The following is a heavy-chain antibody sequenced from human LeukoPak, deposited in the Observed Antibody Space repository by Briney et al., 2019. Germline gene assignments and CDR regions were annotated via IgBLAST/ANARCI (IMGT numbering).Heavy chain of an antibody. CDR1: GFTFGDYA. CDR2: IRSKAYGGTT. Sequence: GGSLRLSCTASGFTFGDYAMSWVRQAPGKGLEWVGFIRSKAYGGTTEYAASVKGRFTISRDDSKSIAYLQMNSLRAEDTAVYYCAKVSNGWGWATLHDYFDYWGQGTLVTVSS. V-gene: IGHV3-49*04. D-gene: IGHD2-15*01. CDR3: AKVSNGWGWATLHDYFDY. J-gene: IGHJ4*02.